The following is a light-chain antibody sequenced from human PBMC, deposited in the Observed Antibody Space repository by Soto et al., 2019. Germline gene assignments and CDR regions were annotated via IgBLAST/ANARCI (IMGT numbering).Light chain of an antibody. V-gene: IGKV3-15*01. J-gene: IGKJ3*01. CDR3: QQYSIWPFT. CDR1: QSVSSN. Sequence: EIVMTQSPATLSVSPGERAPLSCRASQSVSSNLAWYQKKPGQDPRLLIYGASTRATGIPGRFSGSGSGTEFSLTISRLPSEDFAVYYCQQYSIWPFTFGPGTKVDIK. CDR2: GAS.